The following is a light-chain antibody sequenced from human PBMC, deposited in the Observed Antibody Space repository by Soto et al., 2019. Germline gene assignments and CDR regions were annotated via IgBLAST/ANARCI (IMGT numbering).Light chain of an antibody. CDR2: DDS. Sequence: QSALTQPRSVSGSPGQSVTISCTGTSSDVGGYNYVSWYQQHPGKAPKLMIYDDSKRPSGVPDRFSGSKSGTSASLAITGLQAEDEADYYCQSYDSSLSGCVFGTGTKVTVL. CDR1: SSDVGGYNY. V-gene: IGLV2-11*01. CDR3: QSYDSSLSGCV. J-gene: IGLJ1*01.